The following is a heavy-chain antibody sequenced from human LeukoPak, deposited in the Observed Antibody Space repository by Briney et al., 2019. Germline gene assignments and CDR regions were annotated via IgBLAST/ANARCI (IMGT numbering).Heavy chain of an antibody. Sequence: PSETLSLTCTVSGDSISDDYYTWMRQPAGKGLEWIGRIHSGGTTNYNPSLMSRVTLSIDKSKKHISLRLTSVTVADTALYYCARDNGSGYTKGYEHYYYYLDVWGKGTTVTVSS. J-gene: IGHJ6*03. CDR1: GDSISDDY. D-gene: IGHD3-3*02. CDR2: IHSGGTT. CDR3: ARDNGSGYTKGYEHYYYYLDV. V-gene: IGHV4-4*07.